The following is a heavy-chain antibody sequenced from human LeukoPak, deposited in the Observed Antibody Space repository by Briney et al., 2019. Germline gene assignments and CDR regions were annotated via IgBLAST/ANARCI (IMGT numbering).Heavy chain of an antibody. CDR2: ISVRGGST. Sequence: GGSLRLSCAASGFTFSIYAMSWVRPAPRKGLECVSAISVRGGSTYYADSAKGRFTISRENSQNTLHLQMNSLRAEDTAVYYCAKDAPVNIVVVPAANSWGQGTLVTVSS. CDR1: GFTFSIYA. V-gene: IGHV3-23*01. J-gene: IGHJ4*02. D-gene: IGHD2-2*01. CDR3: AKDAPVNIVVVPAANS.